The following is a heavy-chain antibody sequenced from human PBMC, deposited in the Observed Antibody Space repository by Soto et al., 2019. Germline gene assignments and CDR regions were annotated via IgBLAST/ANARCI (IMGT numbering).Heavy chain of an antibody. CDR2: IYYSGYN. V-gene: IGHV4-30-4*01. CDR1: GGSISSGDYK. CDR3: ARSDTYVPFEY. Sequence: QVQLQESGPGLVKPSQTLSLTCTVSGGSISSGDYKWSWIRQPPGKGLEWIGYIYYSGYNYNNPSLKSRVTMSVDTSKNLFSLKLSSVAAADTAVYYCARSDTYVPFEYWGQGTLVNVSS. D-gene: IGHD2-2*02. J-gene: IGHJ4*02.